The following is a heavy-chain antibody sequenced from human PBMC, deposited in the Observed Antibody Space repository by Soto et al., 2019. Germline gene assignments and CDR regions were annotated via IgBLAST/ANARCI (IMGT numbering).Heavy chain of an antibody. CDR3: AKLRDFVVLPAGILDY. D-gene: IGHD2-8*01. CDR1: GFTFSSYD. Sequence: EVQLLESGGGLVQPGGSLRLTCAASGFTFSSYDISWIRLSPGKGLEWVSVISGGGHNTYYTPSVKGRFTISRDDFKNTLYLQMNSLRTEDTAMYYCAKLRDFVVLPAGILDYWGPGTLVTVSS. J-gene: IGHJ4*02. CDR2: ISGGGHNT. V-gene: IGHV3-23*01.